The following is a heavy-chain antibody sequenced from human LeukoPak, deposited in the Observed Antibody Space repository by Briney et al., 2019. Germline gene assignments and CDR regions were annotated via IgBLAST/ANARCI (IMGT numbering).Heavy chain of an antibody. Sequence: SETLSLTCPVSGGSISSGSYYWGWIRQPPGKGLEWIGSIYYSGTTYYNPSLKSRVTISVDTSKNPFSLKLSSVTAADTAVYYCAKEQRGGVVANFDYWGQGTLVTVSS. D-gene: IGHD2-15*01. CDR2: IYYSGTT. CDR3: AKEQRGGVVANFDY. CDR1: GGSISSGSYY. V-gene: IGHV4-39*02. J-gene: IGHJ4*02.